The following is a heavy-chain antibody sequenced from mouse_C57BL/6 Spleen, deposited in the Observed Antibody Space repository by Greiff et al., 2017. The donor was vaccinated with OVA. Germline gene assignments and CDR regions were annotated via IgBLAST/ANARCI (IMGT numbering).Heavy chain of an antibody. Sequence: VQLQQSGPELVKPGASVKISCKASGYTFTDYYMNWVKQSHGKSLEWIGDINPNNGGTSYNQKFKGKATLTVDKSSSTAYMELRSLTSEDSAVYYCARKGLAKEGFAYWGQGTLVTVSA. D-gene: IGHD1-1*01. J-gene: IGHJ3*01. CDR1: GYTFTDYY. CDR2: INPNNGGT. CDR3: ARKGLAKEGFAY. V-gene: IGHV1-26*01.